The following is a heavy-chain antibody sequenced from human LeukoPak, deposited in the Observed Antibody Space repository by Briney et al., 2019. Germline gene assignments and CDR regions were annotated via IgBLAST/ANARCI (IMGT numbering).Heavy chain of an antibody. CDR2: IFDTGST. Sequence: PSETLSLTCSVSGGSISSSTYYWGWIRQPPGKGLEWIGSIFDTGSTYYNPSLKSRVTISVDTSKNQFSLRLNSVTAPDSAAYYCARHAIMISISTYNWLDPWGRGTLVTVS. V-gene: IGHV4-39*01. D-gene: IGHD2-21*01. CDR1: GGSISSSTYY. J-gene: IGHJ5*02. CDR3: ARHAIMISISTYNWLDP.